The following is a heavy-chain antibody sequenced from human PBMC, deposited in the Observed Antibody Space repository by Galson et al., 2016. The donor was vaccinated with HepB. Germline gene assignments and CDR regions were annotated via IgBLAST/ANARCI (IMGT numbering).Heavy chain of an antibody. CDR2: IKPNSGGT. CDR3: VRGSRSSSWYLVDPYNWFDP. J-gene: IGHJ5*02. Sequence: SVKVSCKASGYTFTGYFIHWVRQAPGQGLEWKGWIKPNSGGTNYGQKFQGRVTMTRDTSISAAYMELSRLRSDDTAVYYCVRGSRSSSWYLVDPYNWFDPWGQGTLVTVSS. V-gene: IGHV1-2*02. D-gene: IGHD6-13*01. CDR1: GYTFTGYF.